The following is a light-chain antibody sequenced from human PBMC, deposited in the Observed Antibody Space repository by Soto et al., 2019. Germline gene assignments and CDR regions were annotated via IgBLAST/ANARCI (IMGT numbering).Light chain of an antibody. CDR1: SSDVGGYNY. CDR3: CSYAGSPRYV. J-gene: IGLJ1*01. Sequence: QSALTQPRSVSGSPGQSVTISCTGTSSDVGGYNYVSWYQQHPGKAPKVMIYDVSERPLGVPERFSGSKSGNTASLTISGLKAEDEADYYCCSYAGSPRYVFGTGTKLTVL. V-gene: IGLV2-11*01. CDR2: DVS.